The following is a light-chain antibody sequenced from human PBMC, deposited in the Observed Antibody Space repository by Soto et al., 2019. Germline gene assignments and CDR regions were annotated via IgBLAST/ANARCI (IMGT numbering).Light chain of an antibody. CDR1: SSDVGGYDY. J-gene: IGLJ1*01. CDR3: TSYKSRSARV. CDR2: EVS. Sequence: QSALTQPASVSGSPGQSITISCTGTSSDVGGYDYVSWYQQHPGKAPKLIIYEVSNRPSGISNRFSGSKSGNTASLTISGLQADEEADYYCTSYKSRSARVFGTGTKVTV. V-gene: IGLV2-14*01.